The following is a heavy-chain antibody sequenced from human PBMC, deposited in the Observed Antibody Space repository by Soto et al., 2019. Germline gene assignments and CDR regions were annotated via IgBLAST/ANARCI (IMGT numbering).Heavy chain of an antibody. CDR2: VYDTDGI. CDR1: GLTVTGTKY. V-gene: IGHV3-53*01. D-gene: IGHD4-17*01. J-gene: IGHJ3*02. Sequence: DVQLVESGGGLIQPGGSLRLSCEASGLTVTGTKYVAWVRQAPGKGLEWVSGVYDTDGIYYADSVKGRFTSSRDNSKTIVYLEMNSLTPDDTAVYYCATWRLREHAYDIWGLGTTVTVSS. CDR3: ATWRLREHAYDI.